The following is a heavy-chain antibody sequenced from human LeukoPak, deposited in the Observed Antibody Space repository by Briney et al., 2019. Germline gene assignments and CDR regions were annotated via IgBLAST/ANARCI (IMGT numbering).Heavy chain of an antibody. Sequence: GGSLRLSCAASGFTFSSYAMSWVRQAPGKGLEWVSAISGSGGSTYYADSVKGRFTISRDNSKNTLYLQMNSLRAEDTAVYYCAKAFGSRWKLLTLDAFDIWGQGTMVTVSS. J-gene: IGHJ3*02. CDR2: ISGSGGST. D-gene: IGHD1-26*01. V-gene: IGHV3-23*01. CDR3: AKAFGSRWKLLTLDAFDI. CDR1: GFTFSSYA.